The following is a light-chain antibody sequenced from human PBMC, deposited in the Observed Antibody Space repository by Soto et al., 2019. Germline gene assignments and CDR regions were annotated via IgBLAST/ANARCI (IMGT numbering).Light chain of an antibody. CDR1: RSVSSY. V-gene: IGKV3-11*01. Sequence: EIVLTQSPATLSLPPGERATLSCTASRSVSSYLTWYQQKPGQAPRLLIYDASNRATGIPARFSGSGSGTDFTLTISSLEPEDFAVYYCQQRSQTFGGGTKVEIK. J-gene: IGKJ4*01. CDR3: QQRSQT. CDR2: DAS.